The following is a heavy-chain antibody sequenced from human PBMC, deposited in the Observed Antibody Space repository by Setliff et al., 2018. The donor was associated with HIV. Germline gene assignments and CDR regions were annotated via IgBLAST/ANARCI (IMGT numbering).Heavy chain of an antibody. D-gene: IGHD4-17*01. CDR2: IYYNGNT. CDR1: GGSITGYF. Sequence: SETLSLTCTVSGGSITGYFWNWIRQSPGKGLEWIGYIYYNGNTNYNPTLNSRGTISVDTSKNQFSLKLTSVTAADTAVYYCARHGDYSYFYYYYMDVWGKGTTVTVSS. J-gene: IGHJ6*03. CDR3: ARHGDYSYFYYYYMDV. V-gene: IGHV4-59*08.